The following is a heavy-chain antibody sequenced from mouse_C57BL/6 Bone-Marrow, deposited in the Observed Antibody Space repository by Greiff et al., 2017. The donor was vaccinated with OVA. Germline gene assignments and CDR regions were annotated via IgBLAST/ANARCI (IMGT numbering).Heavy chain of an antibody. V-gene: IGHV1-54*01. Sequence: QVQLQQPGAELVRPGTSVKVSCKASGYAFTNYLIEWVKQRPGQGLEWIGVINPGSGGTNYNEKFKGKATLTADTSSSTAYMQLSSLTSEDSAVYFCASAGFYAMDYWGQGTSVTVSS. J-gene: IGHJ4*01. D-gene: IGHD2-2*01. CDR1: GYAFTNYL. CDR3: ASAGFYAMDY. CDR2: INPGSGGT.